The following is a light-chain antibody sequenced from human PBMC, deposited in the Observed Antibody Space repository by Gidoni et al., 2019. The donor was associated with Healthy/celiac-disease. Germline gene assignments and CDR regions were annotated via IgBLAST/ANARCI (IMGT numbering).Light chain of an antibody. J-gene: IGKJ1*01. CDR2: DAS. CDR1: QSVSSS. V-gene: IGKV3-15*01. Sequence: EIVMTQSPATLSVSPGERATLACRASQSVSSSSAWYQQKPGKAPRLLLYDASTRTAGIPARFSGSGSGTKFTLTISSLQSEDFAVYYYRQYNNWPPFTFGQGTKVEIK. CDR3: RQYNNWPPFT.